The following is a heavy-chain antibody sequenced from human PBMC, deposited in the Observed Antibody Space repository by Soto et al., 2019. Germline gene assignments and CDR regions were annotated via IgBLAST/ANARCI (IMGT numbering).Heavy chain of an antibody. V-gene: IGHV3-11*05. J-gene: IGHJ4*02. CDR3: ARGVPYYSSEKPANFDY. CDR2: ISVSSTYA. CDR1: GFTFSDYY. D-gene: IGHD3-10*01. Sequence: QVQLLESGGGLVKPGGSLRLSRAASGFTFSDYYMSWIRQAPGKGLECVAYISVSSTYANYVDSVEGRFTISRDNAKNSLFLQMNSLRAEDTAVYYCARGVPYYSSEKPANFDYWGQGALVTVSS.